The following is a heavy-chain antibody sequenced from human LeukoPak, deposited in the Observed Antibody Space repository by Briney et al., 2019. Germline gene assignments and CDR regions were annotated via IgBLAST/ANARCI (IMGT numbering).Heavy chain of an antibody. CDR3: AREAGTGDY. D-gene: IGHD6-19*01. Sequence: GGSLRLSCAASGFTFSSYWMSWVRQAPGKGLEWVANIKPDGSEKYYVDSVKGRFTISRDDAKNSLSLQMNSLRAEDTAVYYCAREAGTGDYWGQGTLVTVSS. CDR1: GFTFSSYW. V-gene: IGHV3-7*01. CDR2: IKPDGSEK. J-gene: IGHJ4*02.